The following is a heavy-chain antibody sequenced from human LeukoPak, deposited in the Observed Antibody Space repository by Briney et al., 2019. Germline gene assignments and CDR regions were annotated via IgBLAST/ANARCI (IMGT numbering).Heavy chain of an antibody. CDR3: AKALWFGEFGDSYGMDV. V-gene: IGHV3-23*01. CDR2: ISHSGGGT. D-gene: IGHD3-10*01. Sequence: QTGGSLRLSCAASGFTFTDYAMSWVRQAPEKGLEWVSTISHSGGGTYYAESVKGRFTISRDNSKNTLYLQMNSLRAEDTAVYYCAKALWFGEFGDSYGMDVWGQGTTVTVSS. J-gene: IGHJ6*02. CDR1: GFTFTDYA.